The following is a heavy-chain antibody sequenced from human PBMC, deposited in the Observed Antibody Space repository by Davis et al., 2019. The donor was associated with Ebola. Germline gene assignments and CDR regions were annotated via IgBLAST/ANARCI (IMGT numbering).Heavy chain of an antibody. J-gene: IGHJ1*01. CDR2: ISYSGST. Sequence: MPSETLSLTCTVSGGSISSYYWSWIRQPPGKGLEWIGYISYSGSTNYNPSLRSRVTISVDRSKNQFSLKLSSVTAADTAVYYCARAISSGYYYVEYFQHWGQGTLVTVSS. V-gene: IGHV4-59*12. CDR1: GGSISSYY. CDR3: ARAISSGYYYVEYFQH. D-gene: IGHD3-22*01.